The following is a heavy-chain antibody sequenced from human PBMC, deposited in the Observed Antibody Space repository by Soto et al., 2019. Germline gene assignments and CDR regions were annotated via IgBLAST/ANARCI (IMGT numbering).Heavy chain of an antibody. J-gene: IGHJ4*02. V-gene: IGHV1-69*13. D-gene: IGHD6-13*01. CDR3: ARDSIAAAGTDY. CDR2: IIPLFGTT. CDR1: GGTFSSYT. Sequence: LVKVSCKASGGTFSSYTIGWVRQAPGQGLEWMGEIIPLFGTTNYVEKFQGRLTITADASTSTAYMELSSLRSEDTAMYYCARDSIAAAGTDYWGQGTPVTVSS.